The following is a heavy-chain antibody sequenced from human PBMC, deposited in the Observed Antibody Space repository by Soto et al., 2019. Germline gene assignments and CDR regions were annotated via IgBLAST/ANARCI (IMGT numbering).Heavy chain of an antibody. D-gene: IGHD1-26*01. CDR2: ITNKASGGKT. CDR3: ARWEVDYAYFHH. V-gene: IGHV3-49*04. J-gene: IGHJ1*01. Sequence: EVHLVESGGDLVQPGRSLRLSCTTSGFTFGDYGLTWVRQAPGKGLVWISSITNKASGGKTEYAASVKGRFIISRDESKRIAYLHMNSLKTEDTAVYYCARWEVDYAYFHHWGQGTLVTVS. CDR1: GFTFGDYG.